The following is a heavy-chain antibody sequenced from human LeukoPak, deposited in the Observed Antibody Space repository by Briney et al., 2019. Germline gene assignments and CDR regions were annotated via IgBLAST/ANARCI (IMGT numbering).Heavy chain of an antibody. V-gene: IGHV4-59*01. CDR2: IYYSGST. Sequence: PSETLSLTCTVSGGSISSYYWSWIRQPPGKGLEWIGYIYYSGSTNYNPSLKSRVTISVDTSKNQFSLKLSSVTAADTAVYYCARGGADFWSGYYKGHFDYWGQGTLVTVSS. CDR3: ARGGADFWSGYYKGHFDY. CDR1: GGSISSYY. J-gene: IGHJ4*02. D-gene: IGHD3-3*01.